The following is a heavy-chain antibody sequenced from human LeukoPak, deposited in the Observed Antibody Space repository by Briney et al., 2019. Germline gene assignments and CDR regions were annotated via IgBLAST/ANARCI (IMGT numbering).Heavy chain of an antibody. CDR3: ARGVNYGSGRRRFDP. D-gene: IGHD3-10*01. Sequence: SETLSLTCAVYGGSFSGYYWSWIRQPPGKGLEWIVEFNHSGSTNYNPSLKSRVTISVDTSKNQFSPRLSSVTAADTAVYYCARGVNYGSGRRRFDPWGQGTLVTVSS. CDR1: GGSFSGYY. V-gene: IGHV4-34*01. CDR2: FNHSGST. J-gene: IGHJ5*02.